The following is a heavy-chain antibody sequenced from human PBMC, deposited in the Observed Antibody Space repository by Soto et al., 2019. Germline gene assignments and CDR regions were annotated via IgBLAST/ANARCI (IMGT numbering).Heavy chain of an antibody. CDR2: IYPGDSDT. Sequence: PGESLKISCMGSGYTFTSHWIGWVRQMPGKGLEWMGIIYPGDSDTRYSPSFQGQVTISADKSIRTAYLQWNSLKASDTAMYYCVRHALPGGGTGHGMDVWGQGTTVTVSS. D-gene: IGHD3-16*01. J-gene: IGHJ6*02. V-gene: IGHV5-51*01. CDR3: VRHALPGGGTGHGMDV. CDR1: GYTFTSHW.